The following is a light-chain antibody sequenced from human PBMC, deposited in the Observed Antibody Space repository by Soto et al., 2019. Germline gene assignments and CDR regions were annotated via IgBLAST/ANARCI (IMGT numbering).Light chain of an antibody. V-gene: IGKV1-9*01. CDR1: QGISSH. CDR2: ATS. J-gene: IGKJ4*01. CDR3: QQLNSFPLT. Sequence: DIQLTQSPSFLSASVGDRVTITCRASQGISSHLAWYQQKPGTAPKLLIYATSTLQSGVPSRFSGSGSGTDFTLTISCLQPEDFATYYCQQLNSFPLTFGGWTKVEIK.